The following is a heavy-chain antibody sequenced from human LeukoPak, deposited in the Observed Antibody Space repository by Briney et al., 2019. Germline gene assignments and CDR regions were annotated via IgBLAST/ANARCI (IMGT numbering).Heavy chain of an antibody. CDR3: ANSELVGAHFDC. Sequence: GGSLRLSCVASGFTFSSYWMHWVRQDPRKGLVWVSRINGDGSNINYADSVKGRFTISRDSSKNTLYLEMNSLRADDTAVYYCANSELVGAHFDCWGQGTLVTVSS. CDR2: INGDGSNI. J-gene: IGHJ4*02. CDR1: GFTFSSYW. D-gene: IGHD1-26*01. V-gene: IGHV3-74*01.